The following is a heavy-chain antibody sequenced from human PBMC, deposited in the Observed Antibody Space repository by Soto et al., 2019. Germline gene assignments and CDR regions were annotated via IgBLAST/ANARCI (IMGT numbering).Heavy chain of an antibody. CDR3: ARASSSGWFDP. Sequence: TLSLTCGVSGGSISSGGFSWSWIRQPPGKGLEWIGYIYHSGSTYYNPSLKSRVTISVDRSKNQFSLKLSSVTAADTAVYYCARASSSGWFDPWGQGTLVTVS. CDR2: IYHSGST. J-gene: IGHJ5*02. D-gene: IGHD6-6*01. V-gene: IGHV4-30-2*01. CDR1: GGSISSGGFS.